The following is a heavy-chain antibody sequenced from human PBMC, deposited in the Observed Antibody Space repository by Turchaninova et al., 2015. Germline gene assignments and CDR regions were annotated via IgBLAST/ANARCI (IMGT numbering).Heavy chain of an antibody. CDR1: GFTFSSYA. CDR2: ISGSVGDT. J-gene: IGHJ4*02. V-gene: IGHV3-23*04. CDR3: ARGGYNSGWAYDY. D-gene: IGHD5-12*01. Sequence: EVHLVESGGGLVQPGGSMGLACVASGFTFSSYAMSWIRQAPGKGLDWVSEISGSVGDTCYADSVKGRFTISIDNSKNTLYLQMSSLRAEETAVYYCARGGYNSGWAYDYWGQGTLITVSS.